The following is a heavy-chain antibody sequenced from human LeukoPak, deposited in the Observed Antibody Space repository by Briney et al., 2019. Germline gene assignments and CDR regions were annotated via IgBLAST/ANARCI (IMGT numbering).Heavy chain of an antibody. V-gene: IGHV1-18*01. CDR1: GYTFSNFG. CDR2: ISAQDGTT. CDR3: ARRSTLYSSGHFYFDY. J-gene: IGHJ4*02. Sequence: ASVRVSCNPSGYTFSNFGITWVRQAPGQGLEWMGWISAQDGTTNYALKLQDRVTMTTDTSTSTAYMGVRGLRSDDTAVYYCARRSTLYSSGHFYFDYWGQGTLVTVSS. D-gene: IGHD6-19*01.